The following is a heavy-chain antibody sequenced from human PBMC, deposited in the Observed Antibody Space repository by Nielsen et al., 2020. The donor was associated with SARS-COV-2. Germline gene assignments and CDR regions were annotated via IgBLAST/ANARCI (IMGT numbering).Heavy chain of an antibody. CDR1: DGSISSSSYF. D-gene: IGHD6-19*01. CDR3: ARRDSSGPGWFDP. V-gene: IGHV4-39*01. J-gene: IGHJ5*02. Sequence: SETLSLTCTVSDGSISSSSYFWDWIRQPPGKGLEWIGSIFYRGSTYYNPSLKGRVAVSVDTSKNQFSLKLNPVTAADAAVYYCARRDSSGPGWFDPWGQGTLVTVSS. CDR2: IFYRGST.